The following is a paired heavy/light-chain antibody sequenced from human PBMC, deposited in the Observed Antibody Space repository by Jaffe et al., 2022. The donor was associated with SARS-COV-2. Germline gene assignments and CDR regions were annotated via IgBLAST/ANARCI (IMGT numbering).Heavy chain of an antibody. D-gene: IGHD6-6*01. CDR1: GFTSANYA. CDR3: ATKERSSSPLFFDL. V-gene: IGHV3-23*01. Sequence: EVQLLESGGDLQQPGGSLRLSCSASGFTSANYAMSWVRQAPGKGLEWVSSLLLGGATYYPDSVRGRFTISRDNSKNTVYLQMNSLRAEDTALYYCATKERSSSPLFFDLWGRGTLVTVSS. J-gene: IGHJ2*01. CDR2: LLLGGAT.
Light chain of an antibody. J-gene: IGKJ4*01. CDR1: QSVSNF. CDR3: QHRISWPLS. V-gene: IGKV3-11*01. Sequence: EIVLTQSPDTLSLSPGERATLSCRASQSVSNFLAWYQQKPGQAPRLLIYDASTRATGIPVRFSGSGSGTDFTLTISSLEPEDFAVYYCQHRISWPLSFGGGTKVEIK. CDR2: DAS.